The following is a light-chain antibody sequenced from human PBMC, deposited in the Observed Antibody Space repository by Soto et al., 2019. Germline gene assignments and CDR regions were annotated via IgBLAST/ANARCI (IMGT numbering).Light chain of an antibody. CDR1: QSVSSH. V-gene: IGKV3-11*01. Sequence: EIVLTQSPATLSLSPGERATLSCRASQSVSSHLAWYRQKPGQAPRLLIYDAVNRATGIPARLSGSGSGTDFTLSISSLESEDFAVYYCQQRSNWPASVTFGQGTRLEIK. CDR3: QQRSNWPASVT. CDR2: DAV. J-gene: IGKJ5*01.